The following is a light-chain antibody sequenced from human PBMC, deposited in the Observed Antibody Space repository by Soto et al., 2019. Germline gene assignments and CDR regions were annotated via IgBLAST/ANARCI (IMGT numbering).Light chain of an antibody. J-gene: IGLJ1*01. CDR3: ISYTDFSGPYV. CDR2: EVN. V-gene: IGLV2-8*01. CDR1: SSDVGGYNY. Sequence: QSALAQPPSASGSPGQSVAISCTGTSSDVGGYNYVSWYQQHPGKAPKLMIYEVNKRPSGVPDRFSGSKSGNTASLTISGLQVEDEANYFCISYTDFSGPYVFGTGTKVTVL.